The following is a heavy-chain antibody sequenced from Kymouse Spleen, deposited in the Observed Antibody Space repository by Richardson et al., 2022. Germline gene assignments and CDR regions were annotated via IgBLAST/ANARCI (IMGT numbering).Heavy chain of an antibody. V-gene: IGHV4-34*01. CDR3: ARRVTMVRGNYFDY. D-gene: IGHD3-10*01. Sequence: QVQLQQWGAGLLKPSETLSLTCAVYGGSFSGYYWSWIRQPPGKGLEWIGEINHSGSTNYNPSLKSRVTISVDTSKNQFSLKLSSVTAADTAVYYCARRVTMVRGNYFDYWGQGTLVTVSS. J-gene: IGHJ4*02. CDR2: INHSGST. CDR1: GGSFSGYY.